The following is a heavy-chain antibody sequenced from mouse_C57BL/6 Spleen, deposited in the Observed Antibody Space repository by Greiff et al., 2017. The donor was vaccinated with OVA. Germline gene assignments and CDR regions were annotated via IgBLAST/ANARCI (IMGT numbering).Heavy chain of an antibody. CDR3: ARRGYGSSYYAMDY. Sequence: VKLMESGAELVMPGASVKLSCKASGYTFTSYWMHWVKQRPGQGLEWIGEIDPSDSYTNYNQKFKGKSTLTVDKSSSTAYMQLSSLTSEDSAVYYCARRGYGSSYYAMDYWGQGTSVTVSS. CDR1: GYTFTSYW. CDR2: IDPSDSYT. V-gene: IGHV1-69*01. D-gene: IGHD1-1*01. J-gene: IGHJ4*01.